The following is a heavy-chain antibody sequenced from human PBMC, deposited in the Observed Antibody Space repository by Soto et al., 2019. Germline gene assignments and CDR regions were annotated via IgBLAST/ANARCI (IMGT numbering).Heavy chain of an antibody. Sequence: SETLSLTCAVYGGSFSGYYWSWIRQPPGKGLEWIGEINYSGSTNYNPSLKSRVTISVDTSKNQFSLKLSSVTAADTAVYYCARGRGYYDSSGYYVLGENPSFDYWGQGALVTISS. CDR2: INYSGST. CDR1: GGSFSGYY. V-gene: IGHV4-34*01. J-gene: IGHJ4*02. CDR3: ARGRGYYDSSGYYVLGENPSFDY. D-gene: IGHD3-22*01.